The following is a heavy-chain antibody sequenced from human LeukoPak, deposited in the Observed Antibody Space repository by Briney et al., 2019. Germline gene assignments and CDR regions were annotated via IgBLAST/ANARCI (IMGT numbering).Heavy chain of an antibody. CDR1: GYRFTSYW. V-gene: IGHV5-10-1*01. D-gene: IGHD1-7*01. CDR3: ALSQGTTSTDYFDF. Sequence: GESLRSSCKGSGYRFTSYWISWVRQMPGKGLEWMGRIDPSDSYTNYSPSFQGHVTISADQSISTAYLQWSSLKASGTGVYYCALSQGTTSTDYFDFWGQGTLVTVSS. J-gene: IGHJ4*02. CDR2: IDPSDSYT.